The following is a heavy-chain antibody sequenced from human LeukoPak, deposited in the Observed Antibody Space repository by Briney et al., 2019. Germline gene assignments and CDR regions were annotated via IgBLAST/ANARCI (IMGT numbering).Heavy chain of an antibody. CDR2: ISSSSSTI. V-gene: IGHV3-48*04. D-gene: IGHD3-22*01. CDR3: ATDYYYDSSGYSPDAFDI. J-gene: IGHJ3*02. CDR1: GFTFSSYS. Sequence: GGSLRLSCAASGFTFSSYSMNWVRQAPGKGLEWVSYISSSSSTIYYADSVKGRFTISRDNAKNSLYLQMNSLRAEDTAVYYCATDYYYDSSGYSPDAFDIWGQGTMVTVSS.